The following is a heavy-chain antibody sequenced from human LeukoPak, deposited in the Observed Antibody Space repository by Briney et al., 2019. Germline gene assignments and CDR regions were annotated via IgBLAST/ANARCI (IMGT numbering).Heavy chain of an antibody. CDR2: IKKYGSEK. J-gene: IGHJ4*02. CDR3: AKIYGSGSYLYDSSGYPTLAEHDETDY. D-gene: IGHD3-10*01. V-gene: IGHV3-7*03. CDR1: GFTFSSYW. Sequence: AGGSLRLSCAASGFTFSSYWMSWVRQAPGKGLEWVANIKKYGSEKYYVDSVKGRFTISRDNAKTSLYLQMNSLRAEDTAVYYCAKIYGSGSYLYDSSGYPTLAEHDETDYWGQGTLVTVSS.